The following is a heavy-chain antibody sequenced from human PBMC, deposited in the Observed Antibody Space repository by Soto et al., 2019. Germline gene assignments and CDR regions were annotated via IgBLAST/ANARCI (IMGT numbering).Heavy chain of an antibody. CDR1: GVSISSGGYY. J-gene: IGHJ6*02. CDR3: ARDKYYYGSGKVGMDV. V-gene: IGHV4-31*03. CDR2: IYDSRST. D-gene: IGHD3-10*01. Sequence: SETLSLTCTVSGVSISSGGYYWTWLRQHPGKGLEWIGYIYDSRSTYYNPSLKSRVTISGDTSKNQFSLKLSSVTAADTAVYYCARDKYYYGSGKVGMDVWGQGTTVTVSS.